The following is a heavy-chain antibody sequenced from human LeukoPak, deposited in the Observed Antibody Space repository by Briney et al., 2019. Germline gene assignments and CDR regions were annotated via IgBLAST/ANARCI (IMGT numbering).Heavy chain of an antibody. Sequence: PGGSLRLSCAASGFTFSSYEMNWVRQAPGKGLEWISYISSSGSTIYNVESVKGRFTISRDNARNSLYLQMNSLRAEDTAVYYCARDQGNWYFDSWGQGTLVTVSS. CDR2: ISSSGSTI. D-gene: IGHD1-1*01. J-gene: IGHJ4*02. CDR3: ARDQGNWYFDS. V-gene: IGHV3-48*03. CDR1: GFTFSSYE.